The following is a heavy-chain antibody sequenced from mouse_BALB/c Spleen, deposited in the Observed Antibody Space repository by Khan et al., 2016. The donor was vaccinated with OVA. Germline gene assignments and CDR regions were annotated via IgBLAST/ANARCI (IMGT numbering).Heavy chain of an antibody. D-gene: IGHD1-1*02. V-gene: IGHV1S56*01. CDR2: IYPGNVNA. J-gene: IGHJ3*01. Sequence: QVQLKQSGPDLVKPGSSVRISCKASGYTFTSYYIHWVKQRPGQGLEWIGWIYPGNVNAEYNERFKGKATLTVDTSSSTAYMQLSSLTSEDSAAFYWARSGCGCCAYWGQGTLVTVSA. CDR3: ARSGCGCCAY. CDR1: GYTFTSYY.